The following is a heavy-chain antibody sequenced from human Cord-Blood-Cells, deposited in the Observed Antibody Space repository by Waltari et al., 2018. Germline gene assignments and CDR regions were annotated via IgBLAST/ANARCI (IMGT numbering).Heavy chain of an antibody. CDR3: AREDCTNGVCYLYAFDI. D-gene: IGHD2-8*01. Sequence: QVKLVQSGAEVKKPGSSVKVSRKASGGTFSSYAISWVRQAPGQGLEWMGGIIPIFGTANYAQKFQGRVTITADESTSTAYMELSSLRSEDTAVYYCAREDCTNGVCYLYAFDIWGQGTMVTVSS. CDR1: GGTFSSYA. J-gene: IGHJ3*02. V-gene: IGHV1-69*01. CDR2: IIPIFGTA.